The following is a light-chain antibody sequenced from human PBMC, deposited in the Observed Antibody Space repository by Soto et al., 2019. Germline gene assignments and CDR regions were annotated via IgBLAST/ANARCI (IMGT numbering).Light chain of an antibody. CDR2: KAS. CDR1: QSISSW. Sequence: DIQMTQSPSTLSASVGDRVTITCRASQSISSWLAWYQQKPGRVPKLLIYKASNLESGVPSRFNGSGSGTEFTLTISSLQPDDFATYYCQQYQSFWTFGQGTKVEIK. CDR3: QQYQSFWT. J-gene: IGKJ1*01. V-gene: IGKV1-5*03.